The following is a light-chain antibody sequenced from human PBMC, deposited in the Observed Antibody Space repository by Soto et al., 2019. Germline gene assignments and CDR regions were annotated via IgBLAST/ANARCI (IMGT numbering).Light chain of an antibody. CDR2: AAS. V-gene: IGKV1-8*01. CDR1: QGISIY. J-gene: IGKJ1*01. Sequence: AIRMTQSPSSFSASTGDRVTITCRASQGISIYLAWYQQKPGKAPKLLIYAASTLQSGVPSRFSGTRSGTDFTLTISSLQPEDFATYYCQQANSYPWTFGQGTKVDIK. CDR3: QQANSYPWT.